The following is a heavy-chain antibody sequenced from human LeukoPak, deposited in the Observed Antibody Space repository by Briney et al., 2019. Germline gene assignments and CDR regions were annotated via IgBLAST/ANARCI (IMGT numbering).Heavy chain of an antibody. D-gene: IGHD2-15*01. CDR2: IKQDGSEK. J-gene: IGHJ4*02. CDR3: ARDKDCSGGSCYSDY. V-gene: IGHV3-7*01. Sequence: GGSLRLSCAASQFTFSSYWMNWVRQAPGKGLEWVANIKQDGSEKYYVDSVKGRFTISRDNAKNSLYLQMNSLRAEDTAVYYCARDKDCSGGSCYSDYWGQGTLVTVSS. CDR1: QFTFSSYW.